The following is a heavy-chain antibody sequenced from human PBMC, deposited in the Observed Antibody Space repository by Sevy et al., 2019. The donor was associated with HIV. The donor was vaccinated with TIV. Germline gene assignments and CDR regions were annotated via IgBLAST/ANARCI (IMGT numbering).Heavy chain of an antibody. D-gene: IGHD3-22*01. Sequence: GGSLRLSCAASGFTFSSYDMHWVRQATGGGLEWVSGISTTGDTFYLGSVKGRFTISRENAKNSFYLQMNSLRAGDTAVYYCARVVYYYDRTAPRVAQTRFDLWGQGTLVTVSS. CDR3: ARVVYYYDRTAPRVAQTRFDL. CDR2: ISTTGDT. J-gene: IGHJ5*02. V-gene: IGHV3-13*01. CDR1: GFTFSSYD.